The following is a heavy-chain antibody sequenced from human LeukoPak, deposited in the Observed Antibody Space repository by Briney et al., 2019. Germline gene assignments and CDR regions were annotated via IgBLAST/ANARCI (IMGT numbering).Heavy chain of an antibody. V-gene: IGHV1-18*01. CDR3: ARDIAARLGYYYYYMDV. CDR1: GYTFTSYG. CDR2: ISAYNGNT. D-gene: IGHD6-6*01. Sequence: GASVKVSCKASGYTFTSYGISWVRQAPGQGLEWMGWISAYNGNTNYAQKLQGRVTMTTDTSTSTAYMELRSLRSDDTAVYYCARDIAARLGYYYYYMDVWGKGTTATVSS. J-gene: IGHJ6*03.